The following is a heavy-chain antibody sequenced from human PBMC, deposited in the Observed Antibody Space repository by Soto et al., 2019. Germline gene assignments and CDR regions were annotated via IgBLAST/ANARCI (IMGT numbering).Heavy chain of an antibody. CDR3: ARDLHIEYSSSRSRSYYYYGMDV. V-gene: IGHV4-31*03. CDR1: GGSISSGGYY. CDR2: IYYSGST. Sequence: LSLTCTVSGGSISSGGYYWSWIRQHPGKGLEWIGYIYYSGSTYYNPSLKSRVTISVDTSKNQFSLKLSSVTAADTAVYYCARDLHIEYSSSRSRSYYYYGMDVWGQGTTVTVSS. J-gene: IGHJ6*02. D-gene: IGHD6-6*01.